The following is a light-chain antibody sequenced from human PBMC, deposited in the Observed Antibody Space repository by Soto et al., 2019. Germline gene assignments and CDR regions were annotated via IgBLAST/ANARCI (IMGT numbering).Light chain of an antibody. V-gene: IGKV1-5*01. CDR2: GTS. Sequence: DIQMTQSPSTLSASVGDSVSITCRASQSISTWLAWYQQKPGKAPKLLIYGTSSRATGISDRFRGSGSGTDFTLTISRLEPEDFAVYYCQQNDSSPSWTFGQGTKVESK. CDR1: QSISTW. J-gene: IGKJ1*01. CDR3: QQNDSSPSWT.